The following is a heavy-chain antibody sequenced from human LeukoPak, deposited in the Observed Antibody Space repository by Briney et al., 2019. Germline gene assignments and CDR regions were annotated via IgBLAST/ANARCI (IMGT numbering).Heavy chain of an antibody. CDR1: GYTFTSYY. CDR3: AREPRSSGLGD. J-gene: IGHJ4*02. Sequence: ASVKVSCKASGYTFTSYYMHWVRQAPGQGLEWMGIINPSGGSTSYAQKFQGRVTMTRDMSTSTVCMELSSLRSEDTAVYYCAREPRSSGLGDWGQGTLVTVSS. CDR2: INPSGGST. V-gene: IGHV1-46*01. D-gene: IGHD3-16*01.